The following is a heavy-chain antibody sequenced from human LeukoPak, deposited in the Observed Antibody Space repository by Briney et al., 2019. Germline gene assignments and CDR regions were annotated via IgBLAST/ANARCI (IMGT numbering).Heavy chain of an antibody. CDR2: IYSGGST. D-gene: IGHD4/OR15-4a*01. J-gene: IGHJ4*02. Sequence: QTGGSLRLSCAASGFTFSSYSMNWVRQAPGKGLEWVSFIYSGGSTHYSDSVKGRFTISRDNSKNTLYLQMNSLRAEDTAVYYCARRAGAYSHPYDYWGQGTLVTVSS. CDR3: ARRAGAYSHPYDY. V-gene: IGHV3-53*01. CDR1: GFTFSSYS.